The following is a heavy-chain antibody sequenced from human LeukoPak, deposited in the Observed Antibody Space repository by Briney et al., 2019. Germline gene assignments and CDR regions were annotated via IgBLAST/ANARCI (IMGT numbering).Heavy chain of an antibody. CDR2: INPSGGNT. CDR1: GFTFSSNP. V-gene: IGHV3-23*01. J-gene: IGHJ4*02. D-gene: IGHD1-1*01. CDR3: ATTKQARRYFDY. Sequence: QAGGSLRLSCAGSGFTFSSNPLSWVRQAPGKGLEWVSAINPSGGNTYYADSVRGRFTISRDNSKNTLYLQMNTLRAEYTAVYYCATTKQARRYFDYWGQGTLVTVSS.